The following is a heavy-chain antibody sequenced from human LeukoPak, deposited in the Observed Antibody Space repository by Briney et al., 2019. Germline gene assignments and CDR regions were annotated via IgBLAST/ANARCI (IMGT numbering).Heavy chain of an antibody. Sequence: TGGSLRLSCAASGFTFSSYGMHWVRQAPGKGLEWVAFIRYDGSNKYYADSVKGRSTISRDNSKNTLYLQMNSLRAEDTAVYYCHWGGGVDYWGQGTLVTVSS. CDR3: HWGGGVDY. CDR1: GFTFSSYG. J-gene: IGHJ4*02. CDR2: IRYDGSNK. V-gene: IGHV3-30*02. D-gene: IGHD7-27*01.